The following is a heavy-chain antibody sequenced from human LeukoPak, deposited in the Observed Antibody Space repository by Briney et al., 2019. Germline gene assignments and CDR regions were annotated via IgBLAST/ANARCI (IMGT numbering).Heavy chain of an antibody. J-gene: IGHJ4*02. CDR3: ARAGYGDSDFDY. CDR2: IYHSGNT. CDR1: GYSISTSYY. Sequence: PSETLSLTCTVSGYSISTSYYWGWIRQPPGKGLEWIGRIYHSGNTYYNPSLKSRVTISVDTSKNQFSLKLNSVTAADTAVYYCARAGYGDSDFDYWGQGTLVTVSS. V-gene: IGHV4-38-2*02. D-gene: IGHD4-17*01.